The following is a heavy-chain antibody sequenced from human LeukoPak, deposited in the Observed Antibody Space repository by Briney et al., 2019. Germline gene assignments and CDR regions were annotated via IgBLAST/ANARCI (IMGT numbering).Heavy chain of an antibody. D-gene: IGHD3-16*01. CDR2: INSDGSST. CDR1: GFTFGSHW. J-gene: IGHJ4*02. CDR3: ASSLGSLTEY. V-gene: IGHV3-74*01. Sequence: GGSLRLSCAASGFTFGSHWMHWVRQAPGKGLVWVSRINSDGSSTDYADSVKGRFTISRDNTKNTLYLQMNSLRAEDTAVYYCASSLGSLTEYWGQGTLVTVSS.